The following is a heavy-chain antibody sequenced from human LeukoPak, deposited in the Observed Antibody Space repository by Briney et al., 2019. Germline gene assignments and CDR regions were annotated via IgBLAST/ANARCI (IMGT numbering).Heavy chain of an antibody. CDR2: ISSSLDTI. D-gene: IGHD5-12*01. Sequence: GGSLRLSCAASGFSFITYSMNWVRQAPGKGLEWVSYISSSLDTIYYADPVKGRFTISRDNAKNPLYLQMSSLRREDTAVYFCVRGPRYSGFEYFDYWGQGTLVTVSS. CDR3: VRGPRYSGFEYFDY. CDR1: GFSFITYS. V-gene: IGHV3-48*04. J-gene: IGHJ4*02.